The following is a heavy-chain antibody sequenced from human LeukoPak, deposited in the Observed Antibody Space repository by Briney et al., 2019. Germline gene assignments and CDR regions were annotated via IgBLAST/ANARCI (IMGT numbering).Heavy chain of an antibody. J-gene: IGHJ4*02. D-gene: IGHD6-19*01. CDR3: TKLKGWYGEGFFDY. V-gene: IGHV3-53*01. CDR1: GFTVSSNY. CDR2: LYSGGAT. Sequence: GGSLRLSCAASGFTVSSNYMSWVRQPAGKGLEWVSVLYSGGATFYADSVKGRFAISRDTSKNTLYLQMNDLRADDTAVYYCTKLKGWYGEGFFDYWGQGTLVTVSS.